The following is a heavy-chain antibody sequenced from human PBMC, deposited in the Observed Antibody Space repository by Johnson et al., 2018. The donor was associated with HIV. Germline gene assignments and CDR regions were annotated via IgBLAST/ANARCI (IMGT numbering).Heavy chain of an antibody. CDR2: ISWKSDTI. CDR3: SKDVSSSWKGSSAFDI. D-gene: IGHD6-13*01. V-gene: IGHV3-9*01. Sequence: VQLVESGGGVVQPGRSLRLSCAASGFTFSSYAMHWVRQTPGKGLEWVAGISWKSDTIGYADSVKGRFTISRDNAKNSLYLQMNSLRAEDTALYYCSKDVSSSWKGSSAFDIWGQGTMVTVSS. J-gene: IGHJ3*02. CDR1: GFTFSSYA.